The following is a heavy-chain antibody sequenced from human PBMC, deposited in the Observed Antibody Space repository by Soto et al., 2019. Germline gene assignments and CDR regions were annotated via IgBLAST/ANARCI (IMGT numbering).Heavy chain of an antibody. CDR1: GFTFSSYS. Sequence: LRLSCAASGFTFSSYSMNWVRQAPGKGLEWVSYISSSSSTIYYADSVKGRFTISRDNAKNSLYLQMNSLRDEDTAVYYCARGGGYDILTGHFSEDFDIWGQGTMVTVSS. CDR3: ARGGGYDILTGHFSEDFDI. V-gene: IGHV3-48*02. CDR2: ISSSSSTI. J-gene: IGHJ3*02. D-gene: IGHD3-9*01.